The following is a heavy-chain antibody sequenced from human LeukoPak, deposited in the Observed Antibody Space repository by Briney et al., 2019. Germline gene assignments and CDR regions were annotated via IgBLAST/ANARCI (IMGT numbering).Heavy chain of an antibody. CDR2: ASSDEVNQ. CDR1: GFTFSSYG. V-gene: IGHV3-30*03. Sequence: PGRSLRLSCAASGFTFSSYGMHWVRQAPGKGLEWVAVASSDEVNQNYAYSVKGRFLISRDNSKDTLHLQMNNLRTEDTAVYHCAAFFPTNLDNWGKGILVTVPS. J-gene: IGHJ4*02. D-gene: IGHD3-3*01. CDR3: AAFFPTNLDN.